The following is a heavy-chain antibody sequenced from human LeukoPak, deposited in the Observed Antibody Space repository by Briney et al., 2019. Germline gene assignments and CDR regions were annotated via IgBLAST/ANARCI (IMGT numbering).Heavy chain of an antibody. Sequence: SETLSLTCTVYGGSFSGNFWSWIRQPPGKGLEWIGEINHSGSTNYNPSLKSRVTISVDTSKNQFSLKLSSVTAADTAVYYCAKDGWFGELLLYYFDYWGQGTLVTVSS. V-gene: IGHV4-34*01. CDR1: GGSFSGNF. CDR2: INHSGST. J-gene: IGHJ4*02. D-gene: IGHD3-10*01. CDR3: AKDGWFGELLLYYFDY.